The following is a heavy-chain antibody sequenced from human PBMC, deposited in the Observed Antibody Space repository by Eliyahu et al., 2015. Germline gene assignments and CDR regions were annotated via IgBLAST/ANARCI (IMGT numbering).Heavy chain of an antibody. D-gene: IGHD2-8*01. Sequence: QVQLVQSGAEVKKPGASVRLSCKASGYTFTTYFIHWLRQAPGQRLEWMGIINPSGGTPNYAQKFQDRVTMTKDTSTSTVYLDLSSLRSDDTAVYYCVRVVLSAVAYDGFDIWGQGTMVTVSS. CDR2: INPSGGTP. CDR3: VRVVLSAVAYDGFDI. V-gene: IGHV1-46*03. CDR1: GYTFTTYF. J-gene: IGHJ3*02.